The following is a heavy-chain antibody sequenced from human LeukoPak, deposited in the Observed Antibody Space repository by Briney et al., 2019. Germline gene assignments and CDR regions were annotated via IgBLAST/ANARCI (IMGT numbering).Heavy chain of an antibody. J-gene: IGHJ4*02. Sequence: SETLSLTCTVSGGSISSYYWSWIRQPPGKGLEWIGYIYYSGSTNYNPSLKSRVTISVDTSKNQFSLKLSSVTAADTAVYYCARDGDGSGWCDYWGQRTLVTVSS. CDR2: IYYSGST. D-gene: IGHD6-19*01. CDR1: GGSISSYY. V-gene: IGHV4-59*01. CDR3: ARDGDGSGWCDY.